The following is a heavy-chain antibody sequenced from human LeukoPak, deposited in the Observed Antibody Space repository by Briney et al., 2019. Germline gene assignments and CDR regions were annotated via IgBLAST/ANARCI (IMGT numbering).Heavy chain of an antibody. CDR1: GGSISSGDSH. D-gene: IGHD6-19*01. Sequence: SETLSLTCTVSGGSISSGDSHWSWIRQPPGKGLEWIGSIYHSGSTYYNPSLKSRVTISVDTSKNQFSLKLSSVTAADTAVYYCARVHQEGQWLVLDYWGQGTLVTVSS. V-gene: IGHV4-39*07. J-gene: IGHJ4*02. CDR3: ARVHQEGQWLVLDY. CDR2: IYHSGST.